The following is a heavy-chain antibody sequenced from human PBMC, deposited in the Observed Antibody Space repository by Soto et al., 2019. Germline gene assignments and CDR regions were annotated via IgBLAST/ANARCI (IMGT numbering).Heavy chain of an antibody. D-gene: IGHD3-22*01. Sequence: QVQLVQSGAEVKKPESSVRVSCKASGGTFNSYAITWVRQAAGQGLEWMGGTIPMFGTTNYAEKFQGRVTISADESTNTAYMELSSLRSEDTAVYYCTRCWIRYHSIGYYLGIDGMDLWGQGTTLIVSS. CDR1: GGTFNSYA. J-gene: IGHJ6*02. CDR3: TRCWIRYHSIGYYLGIDGMDL. CDR2: TIPMFGTT. V-gene: IGHV1-69*12.